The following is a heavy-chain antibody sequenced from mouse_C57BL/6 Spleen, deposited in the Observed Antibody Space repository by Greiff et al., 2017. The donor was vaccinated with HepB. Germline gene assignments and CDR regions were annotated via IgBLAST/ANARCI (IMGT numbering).Heavy chain of an antibody. J-gene: IGHJ3*01. D-gene: IGHD3-2*02. Sequence: QVQLKESGPGLVQPSQSLSITCTVSGFSLTSYGVHWVRQSPGKGLEWLGVIWSGGSTDYNAAFISRLSISKDNSKSQVFFKMNSLQADDTAIYYCARGRTAQATGFAYWGQGTLVTVSA. CDR1: GFSLTSYG. V-gene: IGHV2-2*01. CDR3: ARGRTAQATGFAY. CDR2: IWSGGST.